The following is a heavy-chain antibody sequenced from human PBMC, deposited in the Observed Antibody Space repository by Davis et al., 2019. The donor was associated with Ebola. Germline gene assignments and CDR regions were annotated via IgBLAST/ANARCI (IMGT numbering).Heavy chain of an antibody. Sequence: SETLSLTCTVSGGSISSSSYYWGWIRQHPGKGLEWTVYIHYRGNPYYNPSLKSRITISVDTSTNQFSLKLSSVTAADTAVYYCARVGITYYYDSSGYGGRCSWFDPWGQGTLVTVSS. CDR1: GGSISSSSYY. D-gene: IGHD3-22*01. CDR3: ARVGITYYYDSSGYGGRCSWFDP. CDR2: IHYRGNP. J-gene: IGHJ5*02. V-gene: IGHV4-31*03.